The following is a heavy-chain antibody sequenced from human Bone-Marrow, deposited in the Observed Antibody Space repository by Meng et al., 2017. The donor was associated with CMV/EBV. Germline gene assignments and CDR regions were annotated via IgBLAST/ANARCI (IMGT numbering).Heavy chain of an antibody. V-gene: IGHV3-30-3*01. CDR1: EFIFRNYA. J-gene: IGHJ5*02. CDR3: ARGSTSWYVNNDPDP. CDR2: ISYDGSKK. Sequence: GESLKISCAASEFIFRNYAMHWVRQAPGRGLEWLAVISYDGSKKYYADSVKGRFTISRDNSKNTLYLQMNSLRVEDRAVYFCARGSTSWYVNNDPDPWGQGTLVTVSS. D-gene: IGHD2-2*01.